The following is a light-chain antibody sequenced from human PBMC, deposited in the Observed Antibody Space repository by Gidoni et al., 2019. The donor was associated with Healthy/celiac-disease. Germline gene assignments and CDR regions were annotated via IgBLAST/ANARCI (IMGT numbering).Light chain of an antibody. Sequence: SYELTQPPSVSASPGQTARITCSGDALPKQSAYWYQQKPYQAPVLVIYKDSERPSGIPERFSGSSSGATCTLTIGGVQAEDEAYYYCQSADSSSTSVFGGGTKLTVL. V-gene: IGLV3-25*03. J-gene: IGLJ2*01. CDR1: ALPKQS. CDR2: KDS. CDR3: QSADSSSTSV.